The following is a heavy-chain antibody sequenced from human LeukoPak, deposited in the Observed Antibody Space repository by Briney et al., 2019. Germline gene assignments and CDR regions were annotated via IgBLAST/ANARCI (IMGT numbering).Heavy chain of an antibody. D-gene: IGHD6-19*01. V-gene: IGHV4-34*01. CDR1: DGSFSGYY. CDR3: ARMGWLVRDY. Sequence: SATLSLTWAVYDGSFSGYYWSWIRKPPGKGLEWIGEITHSGSTNCNPSLQSRVTISVDTSKNQFSLKLSSVTAADTAVYYCARMGWLVRDYGGQKTLVTVSS. CDR2: ITHSGST. J-gene: IGHJ4*02.